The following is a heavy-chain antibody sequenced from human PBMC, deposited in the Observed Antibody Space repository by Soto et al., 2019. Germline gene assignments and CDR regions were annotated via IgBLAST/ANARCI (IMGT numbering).Heavy chain of an antibody. CDR3: ACERAYCGGDCTAAYYYGDY. J-gene: IGHJ4*02. Sequence: EVQLVESGGGLVQPGGSLRLSCAASGFTVSSNYMSWVRQAPGKGLEWVSDIYSGGSTYYADSVKGRFTISRDNTKTSLNRQMNGDRAKDSAVYYCACERAYCGGDCTAAYYYGDYWGQGPLITVSS. CDR2: IYSGGST. D-gene: IGHD2-21*02. CDR1: GFTVSSNY. V-gene: IGHV3-66*01.